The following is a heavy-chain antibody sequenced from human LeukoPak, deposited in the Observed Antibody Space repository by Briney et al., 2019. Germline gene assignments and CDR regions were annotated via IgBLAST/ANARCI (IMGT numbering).Heavy chain of an antibody. V-gene: IGHV5-51*01. CDR1: GYSFTSYW. CDR2: IYPGDSDT. J-gene: IGHJ3*02. D-gene: IGHD3-10*01. CDR3: ATYIMVRGAPDAFDI. Sequence: GESLKISCKGSGYSFTSYWIGWVRQMPGKGLEWMGIIYPGDSDTRYSPSFQDQVTISADNSISTAYLQWSSLKASDTAMYYCATYIMVRGAPDAFDIWGQGTMVTVSS.